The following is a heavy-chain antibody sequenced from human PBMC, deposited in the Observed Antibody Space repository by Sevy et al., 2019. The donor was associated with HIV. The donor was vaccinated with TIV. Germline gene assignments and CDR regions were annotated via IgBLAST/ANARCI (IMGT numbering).Heavy chain of an antibody. CDR1: GFTFSSYS. CDR2: ISRSRNYI. Sequence: GGSLRLSCAVSGFTFSSYSMNWVRQAPGKGLEWVSSISRSRNYIYYADSVKGRFTISRDNAKDSLFLQMNRLRAEDTAIYYCARGYCSGTSCSSGRAWVAFDIWGQGTMVTVSS. V-gene: IGHV3-21*01. J-gene: IGHJ3*02. CDR3: ARGYCSGTSCSSGRAWVAFDI. D-gene: IGHD2-15*01.